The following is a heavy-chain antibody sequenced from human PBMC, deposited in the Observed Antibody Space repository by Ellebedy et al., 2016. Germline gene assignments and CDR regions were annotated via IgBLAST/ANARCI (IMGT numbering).Heavy chain of an antibody. D-gene: IGHD3-10*01. CDR2: IYYSGTT. J-gene: IGHJ3*02. CDR3: ARRGRRYYYGSASYYNGAFDI. Sequence: SETLSLXXTVSSGSISSYYWSWIRQPPGKGLEWIGYIYYSGTTNYNPSLNSRVTISVDTSKNQFSLKLSSVTATDTAVYYCARRGRRYYYGSASYYNGAFDIWGQGTMVTVSS. V-gene: IGHV4-59*08. CDR1: SGSISSYY.